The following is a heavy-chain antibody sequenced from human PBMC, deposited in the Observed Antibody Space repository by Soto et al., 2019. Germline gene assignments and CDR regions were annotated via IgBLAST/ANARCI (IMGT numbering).Heavy chain of an antibody. J-gene: IGHJ6*02. CDR3: AKSGYCSGGSCYYYYYGMDV. V-gene: IGHV3-30*18. CDR2: ISYDGSNK. Sequence: PGGSLRLSCAASGFTFSSYGMHWVRQAPGKGLEWVAVISYDGSNKYYADSVKGRFTISRDNSKNTLYLQMNSLRAEDTAVYYCAKSGYCSGGSCYYYYYGMDVWGQGTTVTVSS. D-gene: IGHD2-15*01. CDR1: GFTFSSYG.